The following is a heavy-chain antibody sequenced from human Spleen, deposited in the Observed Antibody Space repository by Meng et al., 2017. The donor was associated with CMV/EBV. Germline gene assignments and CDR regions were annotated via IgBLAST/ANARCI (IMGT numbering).Heavy chain of an antibody. Sequence: QVQMVQSGDEVKEPGASMKVSCKVSGYTLSELSMHWVRQAPGKGLEWMGGIDPEDGETIYAQKFRGRVTVTEDTSTDTAYMELSSLRSEDTAVYYCTTLTADSSGWYPAWGQGTLVTVSS. CDR3: TTLTADSSGWYPA. J-gene: IGHJ5*02. V-gene: IGHV1-24*01. CDR1: GYTLSELS. D-gene: IGHD6-19*01. CDR2: IDPEDGET.